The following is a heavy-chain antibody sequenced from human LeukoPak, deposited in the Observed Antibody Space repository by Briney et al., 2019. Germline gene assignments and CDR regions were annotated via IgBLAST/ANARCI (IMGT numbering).Heavy chain of an antibody. CDR1: RYTFTSYY. D-gene: IGHD6-13*01. CDR2: INPSGGST. CDR3: ARKGEAAAGFDY. Sequence: ASVKVSCKASRYTFTSYYMHWVRQAPGQGLEWMGIINPSGGSTSYAQKFQGRVTMTRDTSTSTVYMELSSLRSEDTAVYYCARKGEAAAGFDYWGQGTLVTVSS. V-gene: IGHV1-46*01. J-gene: IGHJ4*02.